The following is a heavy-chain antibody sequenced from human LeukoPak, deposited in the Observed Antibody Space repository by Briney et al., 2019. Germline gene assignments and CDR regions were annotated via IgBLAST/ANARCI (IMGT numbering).Heavy chain of an antibody. V-gene: IGHV3-23*01. Sequence: GGSLRLSCAASGFTFSSYAMSWVRQAPGKGLEWVSAISGSGGSTYYADSVKGRFTISRDNSKNTLYLQMNSLRSEDTAVYYCASSTSWTGQAFDIWGQGTMVTVSS. CDR3: ASSTSWTGQAFDI. CDR1: GFTFSSYA. D-gene: IGHD2-2*01. CDR2: ISGSGGST. J-gene: IGHJ3*02.